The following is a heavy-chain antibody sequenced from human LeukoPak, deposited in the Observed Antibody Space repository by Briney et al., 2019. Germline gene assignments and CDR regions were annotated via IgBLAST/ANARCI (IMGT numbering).Heavy chain of an antibody. J-gene: IGHJ4*02. CDR1: GFTFSSYE. CDR2: ISSSGSTI. Sequence: GGSLRLSCAASGFTFSSYEMNWVRQAPGKGLEWVSYISSSGSTIYYADSVKGRFTISRDNAKNSLYLQMNSLRAEDTAVYYCARVLVYGSGSYYQFDYWGQGTLVTVSS. D-gene: IGHD3-10*01. CDR3: ARVLVYGSGSYYQFDY. V-gene: IGHV3-48*03.